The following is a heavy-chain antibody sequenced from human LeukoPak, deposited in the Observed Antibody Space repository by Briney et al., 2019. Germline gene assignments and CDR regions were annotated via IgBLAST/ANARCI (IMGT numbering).Heavy chain of an antibody. D-gene: IGHD5-12*01. CDR3: ATSGYSGYDRPS. CDR2: VWNDGSKN. J-gene: IGHJ5*02. CDR1: GFTFSKFG. Sequence: GGFLRLSCAASGFTFSKFGMHWVRQTPGKGLEWVALVWNDGSKNYYADSVKGRFTISRDNSKDTLYLLLNSLRAEDTAVYYCATSGYSGYDRPSWGQGTLVTV. V-gene: IGHV3-33*01.